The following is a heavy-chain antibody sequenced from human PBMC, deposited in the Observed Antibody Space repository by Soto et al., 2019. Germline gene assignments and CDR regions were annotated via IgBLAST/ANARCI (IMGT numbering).Heavy chain of an antibody. CDR1: GGSISSSSYY. D-gene: IGHD6-13*01. CDR3: ARMYSRGYDVFDI. Sequence: QLQLQESGPGLVKPSETLSLTCTVSGGSISSSSYYWGWIRQPPGKGLEWIGSIYYSGSTYYNPSLKCRVTISVDTSKNQFSLKLSSVTAADTAVYYCARMYSRGYDVFDIWGQGPKVTV. CDR2: IYYSGST. V-gene: IGHV4-39*01. J-gene: IGHJ3*02.